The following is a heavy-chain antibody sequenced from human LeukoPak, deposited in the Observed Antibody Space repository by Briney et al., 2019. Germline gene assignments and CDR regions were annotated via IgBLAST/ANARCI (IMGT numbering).Heavy chain of an antibody. J-gene: IGHJ3*02. CDR2: ISSGDSTI. CDR3: ARELGYCGGGSCYSGGFDI. CDR1: GFTLSSYE. V-gene: IGHV3-48*03. D-gene: IGHD2-15*01. Sequence: GGSLRLSCAASGFTLSSYEMNWVRQAPGKGLEWLSYISSGDSTIYYADSVKGRFTISRDNAKSSLQLQMTSLRAEDTAGYYCARELGYCGGGSCYSGGFDIWGQGTMVTVSS.